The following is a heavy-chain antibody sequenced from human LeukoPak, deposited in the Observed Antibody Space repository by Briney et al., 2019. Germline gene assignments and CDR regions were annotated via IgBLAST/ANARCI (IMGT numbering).Heavy chain of an antibody. J-gene: IGHJ4*02. Sequence: GGSLSLSCAASGFTFSSYGMHWVRRAQGRGLEWVAAISYDGSNKYYADSVKGRFTISRDNSKNTLYLQMNSLRAEDTAVYYCAKSTSGYFDYWGQGTLVTVSS. CDR3: AKSTSGYFDY. D-gene: IGHD3-10*01. CDR1: GFTFSSYG. V-gene: IGHV3-30*18. CDR2: ISYDGSNK.